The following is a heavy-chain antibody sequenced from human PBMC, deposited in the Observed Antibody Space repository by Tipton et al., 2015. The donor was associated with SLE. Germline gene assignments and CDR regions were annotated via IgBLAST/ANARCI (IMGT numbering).Heavy chain of an antibody. CDR2: IKQDGSAK. Sequence: GSLRLSCAASGFTFSSYWMNWVRQAPGKGLEWVANIKQDGSAKYYVDSVKGRFTTSRDNAKNSLYLQMNSLRAEDTAIYYCVRGDWGSGYWGQGTLVTVSS. CDR3: VRGDWGSGY. V-gene: IGHV3-7*01. J-gene: IGHJ4*02. CDR1: GFTFSSYW. D-gene: IGHD7-27*01.